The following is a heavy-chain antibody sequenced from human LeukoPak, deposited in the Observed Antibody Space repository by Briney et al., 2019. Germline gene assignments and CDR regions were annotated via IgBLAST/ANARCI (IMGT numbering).Heavy chain of an antibody. CDR2: ISAYNGNT. D-gene: IGHD3-16*02. V-gene: IGHV1-18*01. J-gene: IGHJ6*02. Sequence: RASVKVSCKASGYTFTSYGISWVRQAPGQGLEWMGWISAYNGNTNYAQKLQGRVTMTTDTSTSTAYMELRSLRSDDTAVYYCARVSRLRLGELSFVLSSGYYGMDVWGQGTTVTVSS. CDR1: GYTFTSYG. CDR3: ARVSRLRLGELSFVLSSGYYGMDV.